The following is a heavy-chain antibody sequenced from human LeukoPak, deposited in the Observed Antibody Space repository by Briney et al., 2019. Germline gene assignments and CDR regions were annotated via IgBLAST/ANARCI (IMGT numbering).Heavy chain of an antibody. CDR3: ARGLRHYYGSGSHEDY. V-gene: IGHV4-39*07. Sequence: SETLSLTCTVSGGSISSSSYYWGWIRQPPGKGLEWIGSIYYSGSTNYNPSLKSRVTISVDTSKNQFSLKLSSVTAADTAVYYCARGLRHYYGSGSHEDYWGQGTLVTVSS. CDR2: IYYSGST. CDR1: GGSISSSSYY. J-gene: IGHJ4*02. D-gene: IGHD3-10*01.